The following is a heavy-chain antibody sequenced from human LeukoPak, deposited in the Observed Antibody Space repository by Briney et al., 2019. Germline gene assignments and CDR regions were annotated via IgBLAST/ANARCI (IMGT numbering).Heavy chain of an antibody. V-gene: IGHV3-23*01. Sequence: GGSLRLSCAASGFTFSSFAMSWVRQAPGKGLEWVSAISGSGDSTYYADSVKGRFTISRDNSKNTLYLQMNSLRAEDTAVYYCAKAGGYYDSSGYYSGWGQGTLVTVSS. CDR2: ISGSGDST. CDR1: GFTFSSFA. J-gene: IGHJ4*02. D-gene: IGHD3-22*01. CDR3: AKAGGYYDSSGYYSG.